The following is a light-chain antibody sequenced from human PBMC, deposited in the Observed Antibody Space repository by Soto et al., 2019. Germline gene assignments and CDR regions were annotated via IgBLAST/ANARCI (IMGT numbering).Light chain of an antibody. J-gene: IGLJ2*01. CDR2: EVI. Sequence: QSALTQPPSASGSPGQSVTISCTGTSSDVGGYNYVSWYQQHPGKAPKLMIYEVIKRPSGVPDRFSCSKSGNTASLTVSGLQAEDEADYYCSSYAGSNSYVVFGGGTKLTVL. CDR3: SSYAGSNSYVV. CDR1: SSDVGGYNY. V-gene: IGLV2-8*01.